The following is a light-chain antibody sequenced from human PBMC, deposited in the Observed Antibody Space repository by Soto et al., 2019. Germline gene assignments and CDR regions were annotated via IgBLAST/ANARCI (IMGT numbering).Light chain of an antibody. J-gene: IGKJ4*01. CDR2: WTS. Sequence: DIVMTQSPDSLAVSLGERATINCKSSQSVLYSSNNKTYVAWYQQRPGQPPKLLIYWTSIRESGVPDRFSGSGSVTDFTLTISSLQAEDVAVYFCQQYYSPPLTFGGGTKVEIK. CDR1: QSVLYSSNNKTY. V-gene: IGKV4-1*01. CDR3: QQYYSPPLT.